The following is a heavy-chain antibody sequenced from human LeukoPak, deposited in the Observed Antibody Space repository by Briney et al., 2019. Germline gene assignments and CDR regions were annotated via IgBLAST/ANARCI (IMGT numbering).Heavy chain of an antibody. CDR3: ARQGIAVAGKNPYYYYGMDV. Sequence: GESLKISCRGSGSSFTSYWIGWVRQMPGKGLEWMGIIYPGDSDTRYSPSFQGQVTISADKSISTAYLQWSSLKASDTAMYYCARQGIAVAGKNPYYYYGMDVCGQGTTVTVPS. V-gene: IGHV5-51*01. CDR1: GSSFTSYW. CDR2: IYPGDSDT. D-gene: IGHD6-19*01. J-gene: IGHJ6*02.